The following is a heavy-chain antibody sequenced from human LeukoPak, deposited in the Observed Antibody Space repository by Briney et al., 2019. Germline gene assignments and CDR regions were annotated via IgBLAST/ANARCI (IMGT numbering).Heavy chain of an antibody. CDR2: IYYSGNT. V-gene: IGHV4-30-4*08. Sequence: PSETLSLTCAVSGYSISSGYYWGWIRQPPGKGLEWIGYIYYSGNTYYNPSLKSRVTISVDRSKNQFPLKQSSVTAADTAVYYCARATITMAVGVPADAFDIWGQGTMVTVSS. J-gene: IGHJ3*02. CDR3: ARATITMAVGVPADAFDI. D-gene: IGHD3-22*01. CDR1: GYSISSGYY.